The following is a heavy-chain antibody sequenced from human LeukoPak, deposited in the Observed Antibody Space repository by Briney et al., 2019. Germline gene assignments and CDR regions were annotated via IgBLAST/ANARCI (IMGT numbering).Heavy chain of an antibody. CDR2: ISNDGSRK. D-gene: IGHD3-3*01. CDR1: GFTFSRHG. Sequence: GRSLRLSCAPSGFTFSRHGMHWVRQAPGKGLEWVAIISNDGSRKYYAHSVEGRFTISRDNSKNTLYLQMDSLRAEDTAVYYCARDRAWNYFDYWGQGTLVTVSS. J-gene: IGHJ4*02. V-gene: IGHV3-30*03. CDR3: ARDRAWNYFDY.